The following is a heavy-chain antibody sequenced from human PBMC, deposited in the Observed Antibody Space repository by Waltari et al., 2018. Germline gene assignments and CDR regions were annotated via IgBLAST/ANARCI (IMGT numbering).Heavy chain of an antibody. D-gene: IGHD3-22*01. Sequence: EVQLVESGRGLVQPGRSLRLSCTASGFTFGDYAMTWVRQAPGKGLEWVGFMRSKAYGGTTEYAASVKGRFTISRDDSKSIAYLQMNSLKTEDTAVYYCTRATGGSGYYFDYWGQGTLVTVSS. J-gene: IGHJ4*02. CDR3: TRATGGSGYYFDY. CDR2: MRSKAYGGTT. V-gene: IGHV3-49*04. CDR1: GFTFGDYA.